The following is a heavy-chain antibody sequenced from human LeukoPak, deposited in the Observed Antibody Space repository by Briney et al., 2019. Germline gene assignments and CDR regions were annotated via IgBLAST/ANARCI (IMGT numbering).Heavy chain of an antibody. V-gene: IGHV4-39*01. D-gene: IGHD2-2*01. CDR2: IYHSGST. CDR3: ARHLVVPAASHGFDP. Sequence: PSETLSLTCTVSGGSISSSSYYWGWIRQPPGKGLEWIGSIYHSGSTYYNPSLKSRVTISVDTSKNQSSLKLSSVTAVDTAVYYCARHLVVPAASHGFDPWGQGTLVTVSS. J-gene: IGHJ5*02. CDR1: GGSISSSSYY.